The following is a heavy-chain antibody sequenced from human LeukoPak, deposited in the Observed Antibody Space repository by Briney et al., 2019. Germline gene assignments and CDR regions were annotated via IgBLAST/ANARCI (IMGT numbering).Heavy chain of an antibody. Sequence: GGSLRLSCAASGFTFSDYYMSWIRQAPGEGLEWVSLISSGGGTYYADSVKDRFTISRDISKNTLYLHMNSLRVEDTAVYYCARDLLGLLDYWGQGTLVTVSS. V-gene: IGHV3-66*01. CDR1: GFTFSDYY. J-gene: IGHJ4*02. CDR2: ISSGGGT. CDR3: ARDLLGLLDY.